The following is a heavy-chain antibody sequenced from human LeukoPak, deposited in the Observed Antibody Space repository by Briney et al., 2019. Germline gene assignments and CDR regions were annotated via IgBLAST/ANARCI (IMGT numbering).Heavy chain of an antibody. J-gene: IGHJ4*02. CDR2: IYSGGST. CDR3: ARDLGGYRDY. CDR1: GFTVISNY. D-gene: IGHD5-12*01. V-gene: IGHV3-66*01. Sequence: GGSLRLSCAASGFTVISNYMSWVRQAPGKGLGWVSVIYSGGSTYYANSEKGRFTISRDNSKNTLYLQMNSLRAEDTAVYYCARDLGGYRDYWGQGTLVTVSS.